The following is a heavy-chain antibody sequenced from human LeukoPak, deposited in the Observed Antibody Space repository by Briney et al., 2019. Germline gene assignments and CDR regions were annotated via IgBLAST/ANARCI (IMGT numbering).Heavy chain of an antibody. V-gene: IGHV3-23*01. CDR2: ISGSGGST. J-gene: IGHJ4*02. CDR1: GFTFDDYA. Sequence: GRSLRLSCAASGFTFDDYAMHWVRQAPGKGLEWVSAISGSGGSTYYADSVKGRFTISRDNSKNTLYLQMNSLRAEDTAVYYCARGNYYDSSGYFDYWGQGTLVTVSS. D-gene: IGHD3-22*01. CDR3: ARGNYYDSSGYFDY.